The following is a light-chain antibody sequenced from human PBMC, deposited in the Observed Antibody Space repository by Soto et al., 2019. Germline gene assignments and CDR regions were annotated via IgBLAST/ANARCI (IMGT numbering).Light chain of an antibody. Sequence: DIQLTQSPSTLSASVGDRVTITCRASQSINGWLAWYQQKPGKAPKLLIYKASSLESGVPSRFSGSGSGTEFTLTISSLQPDDFATYYCQQYNSYWTFGQGTKVDI. V-gene: IGKV1-5*03. CDR3: QQYNSYWT. CDR1: QSINGW. CDR2: KAS. J-gene: IGKJ1*01.